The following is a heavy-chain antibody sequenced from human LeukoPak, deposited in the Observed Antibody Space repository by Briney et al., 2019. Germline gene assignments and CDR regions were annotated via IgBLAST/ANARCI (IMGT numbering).Heavy chain of an antibody. CDR1: GGSFSDYY. CDR2: IYYSGST. D-gene: IGHD3-16*01. CDR3: ARFTPQGYGWGGYNRFDP. Sequence: PSETLSLTCAVYGGSFSDYYWNWIRQPPGKGLEWIGYIYYSGSTNYNPSLKSRVTISLDTSKNQFSLNLTSVTAADTAVYYCARFTPQGYGWGGYNRFDPWGQGTLVTVSS. J-gene: IGHJ5*02. V-gene: IGHV4-59*01.